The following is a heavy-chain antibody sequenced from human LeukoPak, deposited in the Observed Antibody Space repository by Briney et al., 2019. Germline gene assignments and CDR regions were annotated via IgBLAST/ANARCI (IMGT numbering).Heavy chain of an antibody. J-gene: IGHJ4*02. CDR3: GRAYDFSRH. Sequence: GRSLRLSCAASGFTFDDYAMHWVRQAPGKGLEWVSGISWNSGSIGYADSVKGRFTISRDNAKNSLYLQMNSLRAEDTALYYCGRAYDFSRHWGQGTLVTVSS. CDR1: GFTFDDYA. D-gene: IGHD3-3*01. CDR2: ISWNSGSI. V-gene: IGHV3-9*01.